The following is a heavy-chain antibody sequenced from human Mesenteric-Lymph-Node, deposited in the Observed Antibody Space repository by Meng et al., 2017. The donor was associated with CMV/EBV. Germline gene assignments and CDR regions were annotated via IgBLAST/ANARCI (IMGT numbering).Heavy chain of an antibody. CDR2: ISPSSSYI. Sequence: GESLKISCAASGFPFIDYSMNWVRQAPGKGLEWVSCISPSSSYIYYADSVKGRFTISRDNAKNSLFLEMNSLTADDTAVYYCASERGYSGSYYRSWGHGALVTVSS. CDR3: ASERGYSGSYYRS. V-gene: IGHV3-21*01. CDR1: GFPFIDYS. D-gene: IGHD1-26*01. J-gene: IGHJ5*01.